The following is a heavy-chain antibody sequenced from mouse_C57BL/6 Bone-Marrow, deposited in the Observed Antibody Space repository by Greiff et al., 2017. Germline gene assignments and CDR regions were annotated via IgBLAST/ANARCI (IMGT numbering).Heavy chain of an antibody. D-gene: IGHD1-1*01. Sequence: VQLQQSGAELVRPGASVKLSCTASGFNIKDDYMHWVKQRPGQGLEWIGWIDPENGDTEYASKFQGKATITADPSSHTAYLQLSSLTSEDTAVYYCTVFYYGSMWFAYWGQGTLVTVSA. J-gene: IGHJ3*01. CDR3: TVFYYGSMWFAY. CDR1: GFNIKDDY. V-gene: IGHV14-4*01. CDR2: IDPENGDT.